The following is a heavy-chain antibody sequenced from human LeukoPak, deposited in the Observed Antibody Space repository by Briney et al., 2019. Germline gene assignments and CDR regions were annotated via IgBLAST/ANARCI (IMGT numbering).Heavy chain of an antibody. J-gene: IGHJ4*02. Sequence: PGGSLRLSCAASGFTFSSYAMSWVRQAPGKGLEWVSAISGSGGGTYYADSVKGRFTISRDNSKNTLYLQMTSLRAEDTAVYYCAKDTPVDISVAAPFFDYWGQGTLVTVSS. CDR2: ISGSGGGT. CDR1: GFTFSSYA. V-gene: IGHV3-23*01. CDR3: AKDTPVDISVAAPFFDY. D-gene: IGHD6-19*01.